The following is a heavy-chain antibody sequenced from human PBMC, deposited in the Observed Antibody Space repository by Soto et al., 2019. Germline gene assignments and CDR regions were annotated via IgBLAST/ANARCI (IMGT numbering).Heavy chain of an antibody. J-gene: IGHJ5*02. V-gene: IGHV4-34*01. CDR1: GGSLSGYY. CDR2: INHSGST. CDR3: ARGPRYYYGSGSPRYNGFDP. D-gene: IGHD3-10*01. Sequence: ETLSRTCAVHGGSLSGYYWSWIRQPPGKGLEWIGEINHSGSTNYNPSLKSRVTISVETSKNQFSLKLSSVTAADTAVYYCARGPRYYYGSGSPRYNGFDPWGQGTLVTVYS.